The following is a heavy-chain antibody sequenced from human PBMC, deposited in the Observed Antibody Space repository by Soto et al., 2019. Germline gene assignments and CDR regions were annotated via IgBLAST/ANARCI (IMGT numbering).Heavy chain of an antibody. J-gene: IGHJ4*02. D-gene: IGHD3-10*01. Sequence: GGSLRLSCAASGFVFNMYWMHWVRQVPGEGPGWVTRINDDGTRTDYADSAKGRFTISRDNAKDILYLQMNALRVDDTAVYYCIRGPRPSSVGTGAFWGQGTLVTVSS. CDR3: IRGPRPSSVGTGAF. CDR2: INDDGTRT. CDR1: GFVFNMYW. V-gene: IGHV3-74*01.